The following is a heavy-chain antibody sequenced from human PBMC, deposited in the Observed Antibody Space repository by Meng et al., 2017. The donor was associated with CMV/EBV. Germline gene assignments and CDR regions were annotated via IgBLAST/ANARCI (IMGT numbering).Heavy chain of an antibody. D-gene: IGHD5-18*01. CDR2: IYPGDSDT. CDR3: ARRGGTAIRSYYYYYGMDV. V-gene: IGHV5-51*01. CDR1: GYSFTSYW. Sequence: KVSCKGSGYSFTSYWIGWVRQRPGKGLEWMGIIYPGDSDTRYSPSFQGQVTISADKSISTAYLQWSSLKASDTAMYYCARRGGTAIRSYYYYYGMDVWGQGTTVTVSS. J-gene: IGHJ6*02.